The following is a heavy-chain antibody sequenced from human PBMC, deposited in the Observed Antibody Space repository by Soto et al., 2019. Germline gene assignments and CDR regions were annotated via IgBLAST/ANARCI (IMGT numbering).Heavy chain of an antibody. D-gene: IGHD3-10*01. CDR2: ISYDGSNK. Sequence: GGSLRLSCAASGFIFSSYTMHWVRQVPGKGLEWVAAISYDGSNKYYADSVKGRFTVSRDNPKNTLYLQMNSLRAEDTAVYYCARDPPPPWVQLWAVDCWGQGTLVTVSS. CDR3: ARDPPPPWVQLWAVDC. V-gene: IGHV3-30-3*01. CDR1: GFIFSSYT. J-gene: IGHJ4*02.